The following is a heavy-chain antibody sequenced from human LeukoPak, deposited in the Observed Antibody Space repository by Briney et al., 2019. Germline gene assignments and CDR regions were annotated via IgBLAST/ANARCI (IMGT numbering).Heavy chain of an antibody. D-gene: IGHD4-17*01. J-gene: IGHJ4*02. Sequence: SETLSLTCTVSGGSISGYYWSWIRQPPGKGLEYIGYIYYRGSTDYNPSLKSRVTISVDTSKNQFSLKFSSVAAADTAVYYCARSSGYGDYANWGQGTLVTVSS. CDR3: ARSSGYGDYAN. CDR1: GGSISGYY. V-gene: IGHV4-59*01. CDR2: IYYRGST.